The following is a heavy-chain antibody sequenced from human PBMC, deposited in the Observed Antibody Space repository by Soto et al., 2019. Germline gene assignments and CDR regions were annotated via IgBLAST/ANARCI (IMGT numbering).Heavy chain of an antibody. V-gene: IGHV4-61*01. J-gene: IGHJ4*02. Sequence: SETLSLTCTVSGTSLNSGTNYWNWVRQPPGKALEWIGYIYSSGTTKYNPSLKSRVAISIDTSKNQFSLKLSSVTAADTAIYCCGRDLGGAYGAFDHWGQGTLVTVSS. D-gene: IGHD4-17*01. CDR1: GTSLNSGTNY. CDR3: GRDLGGAYGAFDH. CDR2: IYSSGTT.